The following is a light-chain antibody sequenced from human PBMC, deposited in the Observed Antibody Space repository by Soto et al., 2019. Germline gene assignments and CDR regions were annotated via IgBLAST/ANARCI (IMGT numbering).Light chain of an antibody. CDR2: KAS. CDR3: PHYNSYSEA. CDR1: QTISSW. Sequence: DIQMTQSPSTVSGSVGDRVTITCRASQTISSWLAWYQQKPGKAPKLLIYKASTLKSGVPSRFSGSGSGTEFTLTISSLQPDDFAPYYCPHYNSYSEAFGQGTKVDIK. J-gene: IGKJ1*01. V-gene: IGKV1-5*03.